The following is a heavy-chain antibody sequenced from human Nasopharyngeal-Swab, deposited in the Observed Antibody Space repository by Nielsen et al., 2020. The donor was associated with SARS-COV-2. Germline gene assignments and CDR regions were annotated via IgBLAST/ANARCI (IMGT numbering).Heavy chain of an antibody. CDR1: GITFDDYA. CDR2: FNRRTDTI. Sequence: GGSLRLSCVASGITFDDYAMHWVRQATGKGLDWVSGFNRRTDTIGYADSVKGRFTVSRDNAKKSLFLQINSLRPEDTALYYCVLDQWFGDFVEGNWGQGTLVTVSS. D-gene: IGHD3-10*01. CDR3: VLDQWFGDFVEGN. J-gene: IGHJ4*02. V-gene: IGHV3-9*01.